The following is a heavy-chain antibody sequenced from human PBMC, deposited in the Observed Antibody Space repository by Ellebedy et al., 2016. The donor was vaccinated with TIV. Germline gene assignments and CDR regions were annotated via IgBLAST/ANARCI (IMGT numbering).Heavy chain of an antibody. D-gene: IGHD7-27*01. CDR1: GFSFSSYW. CDR3: TKRGVAWAAFDI. Sequence: GESLKISCAASGFSFSSYWMHWVRQTPGKGLVWLSRINGDGSSTRYADSVRGRFTISRDNSQDTVHLQMHSLRAEDTAVYYCTKRGVAWAAFDIWGPGTLVTVSS. V-gene: IGHV3-74*01. CDR2: INGDGSST. J-gene: IGHJ3*02.